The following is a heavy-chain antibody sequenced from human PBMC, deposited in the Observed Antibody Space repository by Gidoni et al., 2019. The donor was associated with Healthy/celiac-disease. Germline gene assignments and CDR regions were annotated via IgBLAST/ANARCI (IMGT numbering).Heavy chain of an antibody. V-gene: IGHV4-31*03. CDR3: ARALYYYDSSGYVDY. J-gene: IGHJ4*02. CDR2: IYYSGST. CDR1: GGSIHSCGYY. D-gene: IGHD3-22*01. Sequence: QVHLQESGPGLVKPSQPLSLTCTVSGGSIHSCGYYWSWIRQHPGKGLEWIGYIYYSGSTYYNPSLKSRVTISVDTSKNQFSLKLSSVTAADTAVYYCARALYYYDSSGYVDYWGQGTLVTVSS.